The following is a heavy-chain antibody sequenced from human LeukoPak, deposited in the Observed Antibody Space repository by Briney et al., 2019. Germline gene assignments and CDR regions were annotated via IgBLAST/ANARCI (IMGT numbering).Heavy chain of an antibody. CDR3: ARDRAGYCTNGVCYLV. D-gene: IGHD2-8*01. CDR2: ISAYNGNT. CDR1: GYTFTSYG. J-gene: IGHJ3*01. V-gene: IGHV1-18*01. Sequence: ASVKVSCKASGYTFTSYGISWVRQAPGQGLEWMGWISAYNGNTNYAQKLQGRVTMTTDTSTSTAYMELRSLRSDDTAVYYCARDRAGYCTNGVCYLVWGQGTMVTVSS.